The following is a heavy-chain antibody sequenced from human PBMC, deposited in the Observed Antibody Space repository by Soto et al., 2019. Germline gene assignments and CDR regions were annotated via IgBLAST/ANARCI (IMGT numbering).Heavy chain of an antibody. Sequence: EVQLVESGGGLVKPGGSLRLSCAASGFTFSSYSMNWVRQAPGKGLEWVSSISSSSSYIYYADSVKGRFTISRDNAKNSLYVQMNSLRAEDTAVYYCARDFRRDILTGYYLIGYFDYWGQGTLVTVSS. CDR1: GFTFSSYS. V-gene: IGHV3-21*01. CDR3: ARDFRRDILTGYYLIGYFDY. J-gene: IGHJ4*02. D-gene: IGHD3-9*01. CDR2: ISSSSSYI.